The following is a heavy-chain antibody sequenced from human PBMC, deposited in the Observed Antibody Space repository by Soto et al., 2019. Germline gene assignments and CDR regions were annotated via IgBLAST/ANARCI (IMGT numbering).Heavy chain of an antibody. CDR1: GGSFSGYY. J-gene: IGHJ4*02. CDR2: INHSGST. D-gene: IGHD3-3*01. V-gene: IGHV4-34*01. Sequence: QVQLQQWGAGLLKPSETLSLTCAVYGGSFSGYYWSWIRQPPGKGLEWIGEINHSGSTNYNPSLKSRVPITVDTSKNQFSLKLSSVTAEDTALYYCARVRPYYDFWSRIYYFDYWGQGTLVTVSS. CDR3: ARVRPYYDFWSRIYYFDY.